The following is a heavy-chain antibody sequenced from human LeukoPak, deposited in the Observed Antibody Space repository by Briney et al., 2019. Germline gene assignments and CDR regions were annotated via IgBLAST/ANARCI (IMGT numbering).Heavy chain of an antibody. V-gene: IGHV1-2*02. CDR1: GYTFTGYY. CDR2: INPNSGGT. J-gene: IGHJ3*02. CDR3: ARPPKLRYSGSYDDAFDI. D-gene: IGHD1-26*01. Sequence: ASVKVSCKASGYTFTGYYMHWVRQAPGQGLEWMGWINPNSGGTNYAQKFQGRVTMTRDTSISTAYMELSRLSSDDTAVYYCARPPKLRYSGSYDDAFDIWGQGTMVTVSS.